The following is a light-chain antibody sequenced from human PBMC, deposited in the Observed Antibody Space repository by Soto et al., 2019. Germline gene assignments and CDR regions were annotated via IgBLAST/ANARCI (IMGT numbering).Light chain of an antibody. CDR1: QGISSY. CDR2: AAS. CDR3: QQYYSYPLT. Sequence: AIRMTQSPSSFSASTGDRVTITCRASQGISSYLAWYQQKPGKAPKLLIYAASTLQSGVPSRFSGSGSGTDFTLTISCLRSEDFATYYCQQYYSYPLTFGQGTKVDIK. V-gene: IGKV1-8*01. J-gene: IGKJ1*01.